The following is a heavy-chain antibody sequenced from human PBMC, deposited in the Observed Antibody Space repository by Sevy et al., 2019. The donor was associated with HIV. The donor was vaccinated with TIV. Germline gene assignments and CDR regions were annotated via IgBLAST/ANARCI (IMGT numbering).Heavy chain of an antibody. CDR2: INWNGDST. Sequence: GGSLRLSCAASGFTFDDCGVSWVRQPPGKGLEWVSGINWNGDSTGYAGSVKGRFTISRENAKNSLYPQMNSSRDEDPALYHCASSYSSNLNRFDYWGQGTLLTVSS. CDR3: ASSYSSNLNRFDY. J-gene: IGHJ5*01. V-gene: IGHV3-20*01. CDR1: GFTFDDCG. D-gene: IGHD6-13*01.